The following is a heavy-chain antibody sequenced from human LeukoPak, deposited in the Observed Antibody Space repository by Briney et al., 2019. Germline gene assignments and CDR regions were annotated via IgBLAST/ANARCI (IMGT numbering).Heavy chain of an antibody. J-gene: IGHJ1*01. CDR2: IDPSGGST. CDR3: ARVGYCSSTSCYAGEYFQH. CDR1: GYTFTSYY. V-gene: IGHV1-46*01. D-gene: IGHD2-2*03. Sequence: ASVKVSCKASGYTFTSYYMHWVRQAPGQGLEWMGIIDPSGGSTSYVQKFQGRVTMTRDTSTSTVYMELSSLRSEDTAVYYCARVGYCSSTSCYAGEYFQHWGQGTLVTVSS.